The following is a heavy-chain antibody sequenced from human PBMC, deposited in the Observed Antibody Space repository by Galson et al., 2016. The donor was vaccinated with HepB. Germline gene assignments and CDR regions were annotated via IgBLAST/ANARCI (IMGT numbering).Heavy chain of an antibody. Sequence: SLRLSCAASGLTFSSYGMSWVRQAPGKGLEWVSTMSGSGGTTYYADSVKGRFTISRDNSRSTVFLQMNSLTAEDTAVYYCAKAPSGWSYYFDYWGQGILVTVSS. CDR2: MSGSGGTT. D-gene: IGHD6-19*01. V-gene: IGHV3-23*01. CDR3: AKAPSGWSYYFDY. J-gene: IGHJ4*02. CDR1: GLTFSSYG.